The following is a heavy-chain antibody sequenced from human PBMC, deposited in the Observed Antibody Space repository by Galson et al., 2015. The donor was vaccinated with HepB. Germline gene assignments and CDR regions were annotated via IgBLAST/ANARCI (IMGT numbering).Heavy chain of an antibody. V-gene: IGHV1-2*04. D-gene: IGHD7-27*01. J-gene: IGHJ4*02. CDR3: ARDPQGFLGHFDY. CDR1: GYTFTGYY. CDR2: INPNNGGT. Sequence: SVKVSCKASGYTFTGYYMHWVRQAPGQGLEWMGWINPNNGGTNYAQKFQGWVTMTRDTSISTAYMELSRLRSDDTAVYYCARDPQGFLGHFDYWGQGTLVTVSS.